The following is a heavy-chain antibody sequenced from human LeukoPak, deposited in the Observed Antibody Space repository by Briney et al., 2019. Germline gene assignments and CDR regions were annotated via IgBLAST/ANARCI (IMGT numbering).Heavy chain of an antibody. Sequence: GESLKISCKGSGYSFTTYRIGWVRQMPGKGLEWMGIIYPGDSDTRYSPSFQGQVTISADKSISTAYLQWSSLKASDTATYFCARESGPRSGFSWGQGTMVTVSS. V-gene: IGHV5-51*01. D-gene: IGHD3-22*01. J-gene: IGHJ3*01. CDR1: GYSFTTYR. CDR3: ARESGPRSGFS. CDR2: IYPGDSDT.